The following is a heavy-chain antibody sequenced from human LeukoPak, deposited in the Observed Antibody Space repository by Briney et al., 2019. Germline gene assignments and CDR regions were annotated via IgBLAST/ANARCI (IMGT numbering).Heavy chain of an antibody. V-gene: IGHV4-39*01. CDR3: ARGYNYGYRYYYFDY. Sequence: SETLSLTCTVSGGSISSSNYYWGWIRQPPGKGLEWIGSIYYSGSTYYNPSLKSRVTISVDTSKNQFSLKLSSVTAADTAVCYCARGYNYGYRYYYFDYWGQGTLVTVSS. CDR1: GGSISSSNYY. J-gene: IGHJ4*02. D-gene: IGHD5-18*01. CDR2: IYYSGST.